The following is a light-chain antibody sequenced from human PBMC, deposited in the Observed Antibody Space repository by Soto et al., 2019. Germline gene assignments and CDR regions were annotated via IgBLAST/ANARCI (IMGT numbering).Light chain of an antibody. CDR1: SGHSSYA. V-gene: IGLV4-69*01. J-gene: IGLJ2*01. CDR2: DDSDGSH. CDR3: QTWGTGIHVV. Sequence: QPVLTQSPSASASLGASVKLTCTLSSGHSSYAIAWHQQQPEKGPRYLMKDDSDGSHTRGDAIPDRFSGSSSGAERYLTISSLQSEDEADYCQTWGTGIHVVFGGGTKLTVL.